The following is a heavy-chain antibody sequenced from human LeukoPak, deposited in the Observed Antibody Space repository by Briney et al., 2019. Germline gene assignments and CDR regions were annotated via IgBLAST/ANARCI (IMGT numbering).Heavy chain of an antibody. Sequence: SVKVSCKASGGTFSSYAISWVRQAPGQGLEWMGRIIPILGIANYAQKFQGRDTITADKSTSTAYMELSSLRSEDTAVYYCARSRAVGWSDAFDIWGQGTMVTVSS. V-gene: IGHV1-69*04. CDR3: ARSRAVGWSDAFDI. CDR1: GGTFSSYA. J-gene: IGHJ3*02. CDR2: IIPILGIA. D-gene: IGHD6-19*01.